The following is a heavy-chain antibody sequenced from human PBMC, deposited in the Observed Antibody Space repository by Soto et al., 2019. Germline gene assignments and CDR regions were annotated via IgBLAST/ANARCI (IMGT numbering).Heavy chain of an antibody. Sequence: EVQLVETGGGLIQPGGSLRLSCAASGFTVSSNYMSWVRQAPGQGLEGVSVIYSGGSTYYADSVKGRFTISRDSSKNTLYLQMNSLRAEDTAVYYCAGPSSGWSAHTGPGYFDLWGRGTLVTVSS. D-gene: IGHD6-19*01. CDR2: IYSGGST. V-gene: IGHV3-53*02. CDR1: GFTVSSNY. J-gene: IGHJ2*01. CDR3: AGPSSGWSAHTGPGYFDL.